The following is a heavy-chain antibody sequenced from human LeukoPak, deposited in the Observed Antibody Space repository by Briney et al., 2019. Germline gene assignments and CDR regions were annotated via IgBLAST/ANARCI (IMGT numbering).Heavy chain of an antibody. CDR1: GGTFSSYA. CDR3: ARAYIGAPPYQLPHYYYYYMDV. CDR2: IIPIFGTA. J-gene: IGHJ6*03. D-gene: IGHD2-2*01. Sequence: GASVKVSCKASGGTFSSYAISWVRQAPGQGLEWMGGIIPIFGTANYAQKFQGRVTITADESMSTAYMELSSLRSEDTAVYYCARAYIGAPPYQLPHYYYYYMDVWGKGTTVTISS. V-gene: IGHV1-69*13.